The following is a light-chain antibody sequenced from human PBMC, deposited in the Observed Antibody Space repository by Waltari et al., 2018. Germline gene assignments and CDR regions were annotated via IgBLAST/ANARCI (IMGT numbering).Light chain of an antibody. CDR3: QQSYSPLT. J-gene: IGKJ4*01. V-gene: IGKV1-39*01. CDR1: QSISPY. CDR2: AAS. Sequence: DFQLHQSPSSLSASVGDRVIITCRASQSISPYLNWYQQKPGKAPNLLIYAASSLQREVPSRFSGSGSGTDFTLTISSLQPEDFATYYCQQSYSPLTFGGGTKVEIK.